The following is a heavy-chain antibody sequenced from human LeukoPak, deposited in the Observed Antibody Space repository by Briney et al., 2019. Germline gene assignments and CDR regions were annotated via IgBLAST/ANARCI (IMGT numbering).Heavy chain of an antibody. CDR1: GFTFTKCA. J-gene: IGHJ4*02. CDR2: ITATGDTA. V-gene: IGHV3-23*01. D-gene: IGHD6-19*01. Sequence: GGSLRLSCVASGFTFTKCAMSWIRQAPGKGLEWVAIITATGDTAYYADSVKGRFTISRDNSRNTVYMQMDSLRAEDTAIYYCAGDRNSDWYSPLDYWGQGSQVTASP. CDR3: AGDRNSDWYSPLDY.